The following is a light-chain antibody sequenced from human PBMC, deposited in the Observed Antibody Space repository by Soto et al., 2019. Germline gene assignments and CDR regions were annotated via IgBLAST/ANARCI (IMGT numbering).Light chain of an antibody. J-gene: IGKJ4*01. V-gene: IGKV3-20*01. CDR2: SAS. CDR1: QSVGSNY. Sequence: EIVLTQSPGTLSLSPGERVTLSCRASQSVGSNYLAWYQQKPGQAPRLLIYSASIRATGIPDRFSGRGSGRDCTLTISRLEPEDFAMYYCQQYGGSPRVTFGEGTKVEIK. CDR3: QQYGGSPRVT.